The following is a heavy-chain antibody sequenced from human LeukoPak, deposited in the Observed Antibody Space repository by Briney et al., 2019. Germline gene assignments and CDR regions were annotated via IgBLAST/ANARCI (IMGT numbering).Heavy chain of an antibody. J-gene: IGHJ4*02. CDR3: ARGFGGYCSSTSCLVTIDY. Sequence: GGSLRLSCAASGVTFNSYTMNWVRQAPGKGPEWVTSTCSTRTYICYADSVKGRFTISRDNAKNSVYLQMDSLRAEDTAVYYCARGFGGYCSSTSCLVTIDYWGQGIPVTVSS. CDR1: GVTFNSYT. V-gene: IGHV3-21*01. D-gene: IGHD2-2*01. CDR2: TCSTRTYI.